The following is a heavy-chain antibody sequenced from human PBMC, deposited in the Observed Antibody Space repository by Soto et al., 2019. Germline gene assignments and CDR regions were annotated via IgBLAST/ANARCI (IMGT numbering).Heavy chain of an antibody. CDR1: VGSIGTSY. Sequence: LSLTCSVSVGSIGTSYWNWIRQTAGTGLEWIGRIYITGSTNIQPSLKSRVAMSVDTAKNQFSLKLTSATAADTAVYYCARGGRDGFDLWGQGTMVTVSS. CDR2: IYITGST. CDR3: ARGGRDGFDL. J-gene: IGHJ3*01. D-gene: IGHD2-21*02. V-gene: IGHV4-4*07.